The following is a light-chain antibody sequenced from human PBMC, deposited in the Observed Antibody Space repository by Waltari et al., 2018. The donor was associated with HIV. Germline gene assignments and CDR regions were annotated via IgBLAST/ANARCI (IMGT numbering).Light chain of an antibody. CDR3: VLYMGSGISV. V-gene: IGLV8-61*01. J-gene: IGLJ3*02. CDR2: NTN. CDR1: HGTVSTSYY. Sequence: QTVVTQGPSFSVSPGGTVTLTCGLSHGTVSTSYYPSRYQQTPGQAPRTLIYNTNTRSSGVPDRFSGSILGNKAALTIAGAQADDESDYYCVLYMGSGISVFGGGTKLTVL.